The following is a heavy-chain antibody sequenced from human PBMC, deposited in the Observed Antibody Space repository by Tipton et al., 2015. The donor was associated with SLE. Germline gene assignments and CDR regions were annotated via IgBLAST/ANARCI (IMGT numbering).Heavy chain of an antibody. D-gene: IGHD1-14*01. CDR3: ATITLYSPASFDI. CDR1: GGSISSYY. J-gene: IGHJ3*02. V-gene: IGHV4-59*12. CDR2: VYVSGST. Sequence: TLSLTCTISGGSISSYYWTWIRQSPGKGLEWIGYVYVSGSTNYNPSLKSRVTISVDTSKNQFSLELNSVTAADTAVYYCATITLYSPASFDIWGQGTLVTVSS.